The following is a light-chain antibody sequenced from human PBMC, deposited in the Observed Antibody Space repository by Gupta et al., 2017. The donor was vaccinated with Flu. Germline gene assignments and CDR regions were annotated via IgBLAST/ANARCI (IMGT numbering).Light chain of an antibody. V-gene: IGLV1-40*01. CDR2: GNS. CDR3: PSYDSSLSGWV. CDR1: SANIGAGYD. J-gene: IGLJ3*02. Sequence: QSLLPQPPSVSGPPGQRATISCTWSSANIGAGYDVHGYQQLPGTAPKLLIYGNSNRPSGVPDRFSGSKSGTSASLAITGLQAEDEADYFCPSYDSSLSGWVFGGGTKLTVL.